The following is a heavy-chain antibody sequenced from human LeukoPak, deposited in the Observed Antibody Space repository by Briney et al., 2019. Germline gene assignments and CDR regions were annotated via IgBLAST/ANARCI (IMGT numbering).Heavy chain of an antibody. D-gene: IGHD1-1*01. CDR2: IRSKAYGETA. Sequence: GGSLRLSCTASGFTFGDYAMSWIRQAPGKGLEWVGFIRSKAYGETADYAASVKGRFTISRDDSKAIAYLQMNSPKTEDTAVYHCTGDRGAYNLYDYWGQGTLVTVSS. J-gene: IGHJ4*02. V-gene: IGHV3-49*03. CDR1: GFTFGDYA. CDR3: TGDRGAYNLYDY.